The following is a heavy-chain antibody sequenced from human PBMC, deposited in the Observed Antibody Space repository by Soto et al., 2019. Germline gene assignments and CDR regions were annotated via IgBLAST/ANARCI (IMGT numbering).Heavy chain of an antibody. Sequence: PGGSLRLSCAASGFTFSSYSMNWVRQAPGKGLEWVSYISSSSTIYYADSVKGRFTISRDNAKNSLYLQMNSLRAEDTAVYYCASLHIYYYGSGSYSDGMDVWGQGTTVTVSS. CDR3: ASLHIYYYGSGSYSDGMDV. V-gene: IGHV3-48*01. CDR1: GFTFSSYS. CDR2: ISSSSTI. J-gene: IGHJ6*02. D-gene: IGHD3-10*01.